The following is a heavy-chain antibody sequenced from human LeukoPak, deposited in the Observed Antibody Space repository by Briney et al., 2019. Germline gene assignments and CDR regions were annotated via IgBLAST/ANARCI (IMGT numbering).Heavy chain of an antibody. CDR2: IIPIFGTA. D-gene: IGHD3-22*01. CDR1: GGTFSSYA. V-gene: IGHV1-69*01. Sequence: SVKVSCKASGGTFSSYAISWVRQAPGQGLEWMGGIIPIFGTANYAQKFQGRVTITADESSSTAYMELSSLRSDDTAMYYCARISYYDTTGYPNIIDYWGQGTLVTVSS. J-gene: IGHJ4*02. CDR3: ARISYYDTTGYPNIIDY.